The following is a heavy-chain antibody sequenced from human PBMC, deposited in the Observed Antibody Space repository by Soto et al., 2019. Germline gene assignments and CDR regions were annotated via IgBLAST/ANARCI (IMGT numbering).Heavy chain of an antibody. J-gene: IGHJ5*02. D-gene: IGHD6-13*01. V-gene: IGHV5-51*01. CDR1: GYSFAGYW. CDR2: IYPDNSDT. CDR3: ARQGATAATLHLIWFVP. Sequence: PGESLKISCKGSGYSFAGYWIAWVRQMPGKGLEWMGIIYPDNSDTRYSRSFQGQVTISADKSIRTAYLQWSSLKASDTAVYYCARQGATAATLHLIWFVPWGQGTLVNVSS.